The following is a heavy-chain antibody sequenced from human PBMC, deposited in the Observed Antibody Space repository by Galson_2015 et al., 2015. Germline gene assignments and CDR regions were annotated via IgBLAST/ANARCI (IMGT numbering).Heavy chain of an antibody. CDR1: GFSLSTSGMC. V-gene: IGHV2-70*01. D-gene: IGHD6-6*01. CDR3: ARTPSSSPYFDF. J-gene: IGHJ4*02. Sequence: PALVKPTQTLTLTCTFSGFSLSTSGMCVSWIRQPPGKALEWLALIDWDDDKYYSTSLKTRLTISKDTSENQVVLTMTNIDPVDTATYYCARTPSSSPYFDFWGQGTLVTVSS. CDR2: IDWDDDK.